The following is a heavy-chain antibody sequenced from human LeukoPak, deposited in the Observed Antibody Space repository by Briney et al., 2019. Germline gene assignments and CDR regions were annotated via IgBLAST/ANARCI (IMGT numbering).Heavy chain of an antibody. CDR1: GGSFSGYY. V-gene: IGHV4-34*01. J-gene: IGHJ4*02. D-gene: IGHD6-13*01. CDR3: ARENSSSWSHYFDY. CDR2: INHSGST. Sequence: PSETLSLTCAVYGGSFSGYYWSWIRQPPGKGLEWIGEINHSGSTNYNPSLKSRVTISVDTSKNQFSLKLSSVTAADTAVYYCARENSSSWSHYFDYWGQGTLVTVSS.